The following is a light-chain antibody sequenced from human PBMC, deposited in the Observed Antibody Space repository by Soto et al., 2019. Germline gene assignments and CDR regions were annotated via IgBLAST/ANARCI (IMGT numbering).Light chain of an antibody. CDR3: QQSHSFPLT. CDR2: GAA. Sequence: DVHVTQSPAFVSASIGDRVTITCRASQNIRFWLACYQQKPGKAPKSLIRGAASLQPGVPSRFSGSGSGTDFTLTITSLQPEDFATYYCQQSHSFPLTFGGGTKVDIK. V-gene: IGKV1D-12*01. J-gene: IGKJ4*01. CDR1: QNIRFW.